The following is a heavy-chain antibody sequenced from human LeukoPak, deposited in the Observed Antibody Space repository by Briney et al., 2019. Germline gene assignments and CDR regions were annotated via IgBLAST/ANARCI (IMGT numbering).Heavy chain of an antibody. CDR1: GGSFSGYY. D-gene: IGHD1-14*01. V-gene: IGHV4-34*01. Sequence: SETLSLTCAVYGGSFSGYYWSWIRQPPGKGLEWIGEINHSGSTNYNPSLKSRVTMSVDTSKNQFSLKLSSVTAADTAVYYCARGRTRGRLDYWGQGTLVTVSS. CDR3: ARGRTRGRLDY. CDR2: INHSGST. J-gene: IGHJ4*02.